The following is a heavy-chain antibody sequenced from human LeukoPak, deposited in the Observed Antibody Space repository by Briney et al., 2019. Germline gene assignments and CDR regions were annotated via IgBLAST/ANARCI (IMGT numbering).Heavy chain of an antibody. CDR1: GGSISSGSYY. CDR2: IYTSGST. J-gene: IGHJ5*02. V-gene: IGHV4-61*02. CDR3: AGYIGGRHWFDP. Sequence: PSQTLSLTCTVSGGSISSGSYYWNWIRQPAGKGLEWIGRIYTSGSTNYNPSLKSRVTMSVDTSKNQFSLKLSSVTAADTAVYYCAGYIGGRHWFDPWGQGTLVTVSS. D-gene: IGHD1-26*01.